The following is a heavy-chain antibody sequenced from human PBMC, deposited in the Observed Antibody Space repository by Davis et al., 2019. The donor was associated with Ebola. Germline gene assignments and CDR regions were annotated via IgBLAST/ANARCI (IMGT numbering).Heavy chain of an antibody. CDR1: GFTFSSYW. D-gene: IGHD3-3*01. CDR3: ARAPFYGSGYYDYYYGMDV. Sequence: GESLKISCAASGFTFSSYWMSWVRQAPGKGLEWVANIKQDGSEKYYVDSVKGRFTISRDNSKNTLYLQMNSLRAEDTAVYYCARAPFYGSGYYDYYYGMDVWGQGTTVTVSS. V-gene: IGHV3-7*01. CDR2: IKQDGSEK. J-gene: IGHJ6*02.